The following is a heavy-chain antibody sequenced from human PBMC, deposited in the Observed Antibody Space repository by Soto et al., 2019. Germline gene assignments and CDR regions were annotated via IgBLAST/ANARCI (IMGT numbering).Heavy chain of an antibody. V-gene: IGHV3-30*18. J-gene: IGHJ3*02. CDR1: GFTFSSYG. CDR2: ISYDGSNK. CDR3: AKDYYDSSGTLGFDAFDI. Sequence: SGGSLRLSCAASGFTFSSYGMHWVRQAAGKGLEWVAVISYDGSNKYYADSVKGRFTISRDNSKNTLYLQMNSLRAEDTAVYYCAKDYYDSSGTLGFDAFDIWGQGTMVTVSS. D-gene: IGHD3-22*01.